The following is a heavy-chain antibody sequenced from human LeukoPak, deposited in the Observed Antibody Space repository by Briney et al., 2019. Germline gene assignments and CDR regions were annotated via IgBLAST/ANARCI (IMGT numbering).Heavy chain of an antibody. D-gene: IGHD1-1*01. CDR3: ATPTAGTWHFDY. Sequence: GGSLRLSCAASGFTFSDYYMSWIRQAPGKGLEWVANIKQDASERYYVDSVKGRFTISRDNAKNSLYLQMNSLRAEDTAVYYCATPTAGTWHFDYWGQGTLVTVSS. V-gene: IGHV3-7*01. J-gene: IGHJ4*02. CDR2: IKQDASER. CDR1: GFTFSDYY.